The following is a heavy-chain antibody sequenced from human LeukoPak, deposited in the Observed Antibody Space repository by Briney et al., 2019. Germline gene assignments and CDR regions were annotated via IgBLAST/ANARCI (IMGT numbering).Heavy chain of an antibody. CDR2: IYYSGST. Sequence: SETLSLTCTVSGGSISSYYWSWIRQPPGKGLEWIGYIYYSGSTNYNPSLKSRVTISVDTSKNQFSLKLTSVTAADTAVYYCARHWGSGSYLPDYWGQGTLVTVSS. CDR1: GGSISSYY. D-gene: IGHD3-10*01. CDR3: ARHWGSGSYLPDY. V-gene: IGHV4-59*08. J-gene: IGHJ4*02.